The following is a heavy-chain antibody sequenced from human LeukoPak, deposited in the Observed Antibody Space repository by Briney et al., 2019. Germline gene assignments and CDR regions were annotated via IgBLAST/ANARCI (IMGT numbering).Heavy chain of an antibody. V-gene: IGHV3-23*01. CDR3: AKDTAFYYDSSGSIDI. D-gene: IGHD3-22*01. Sequence: RGSLRLSCAASGFTFSNFAMSWVRQAPGKGLEWVSVTTGRGGATYNADSVKGRFTIARDNSQNTLYLQMNRLRAADTGVYYCAKDTAFYYDSSGSIDIWGQGTMVTVSS. J-gene: IGHJ3*02. CDR1: GFTFSNFA. CDR2: TTGRGGAT.